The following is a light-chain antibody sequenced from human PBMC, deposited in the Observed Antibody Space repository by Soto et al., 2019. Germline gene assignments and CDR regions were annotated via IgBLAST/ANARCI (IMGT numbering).Light chain of an antibody. J-gene: IGLJ3*02. Sequence: QSALTQPASVSGSPGQSITISCTGTSSEVGGYNYVSWYQHHPGKAPKLIIYEVNNRPSGVSNRFSGSKSGNTASLTISGLQAEDEADYYCSSYTTSSTLVFGGGTKLTVL. CDR3: SSYTTSSTLV. CDR1: SSEVGGYNY. V-gene: IGLV2-14*01. CDR2: EVN.